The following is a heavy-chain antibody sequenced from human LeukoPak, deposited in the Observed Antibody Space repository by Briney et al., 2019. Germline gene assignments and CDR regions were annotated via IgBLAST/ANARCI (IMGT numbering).Heavy chain of an antibody. CDR2: MNPNSGNT. CDR1: GYTFASYE. V-gene: IGHV1-8*01. J-gene: IGHJ4*02. CDR3: ARVRGDFWSGYPADY. Sequence: ASVKVSCTASGYTFASYEFNWVRQATGQGLEWMGWMNPNSGNTGYAQKFQGRVTMTRNTSITTAYMELSSLRSEDTAVYYCARVRGDFWSGYPADYWGLGTPVTVSS. D-gene: IGHD3-3*01.